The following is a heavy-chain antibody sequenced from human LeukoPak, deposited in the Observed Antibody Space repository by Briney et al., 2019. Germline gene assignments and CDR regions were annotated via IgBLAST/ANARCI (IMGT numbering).Heavy chain of an antibody. CDR3: ARDGRTVTIDY. CDR1: GFTVSSNY. V-gene: IGHV3-53*01. D-gene: IGHD4-17*01. CDR2: IYSGGST. J-gene: IGHJ4*02. Sequence: GGSLRLSCAASGFTVSSNYMSWVRQAPGKGLEWVSVIYSGGSTYYADSVKGRFTISRDNTKNSLYLQMNSLRAEDTAVYYCARDGRTVTIDYWGQGTLVTVSS.